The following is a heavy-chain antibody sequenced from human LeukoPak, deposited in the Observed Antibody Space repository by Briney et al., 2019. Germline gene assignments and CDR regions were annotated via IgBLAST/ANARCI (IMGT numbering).Heavy chain of an antibody. Sequence: ASVKASCKASGYTFTGYYMHWVRQAPGQGLEWMGWINPNSGGTNYAQKFQGRVTMTRDTSISTAYMELSRLRSDDTAVYYCARDQGYDFWSGYYGSEYGMDVWGQGTTVTVSS. CDR3: ARDQGYDFWSGYYGSEYGMDV. CDR1: GYTFTGYY. CDR2: INPNSGGT. D-gene: IGHD3-3*01. J-gene: IGHJ6*02. V-gene: IGHV1-2*02.